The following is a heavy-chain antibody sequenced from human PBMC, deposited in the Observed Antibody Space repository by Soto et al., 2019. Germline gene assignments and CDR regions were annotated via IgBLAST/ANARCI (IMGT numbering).Heavy chain of an antibody. CDR1: GGSISSSSYY. J-gene: IGHJ4*02. CDR2: IYYSGST. D-gene: IGHD2-21*01. Sequence: SETLSLTCTVSGGSISSSSYYWGWIRQPPGKGLEWIGSIYYSGSTYYNPSLKSRVTISVDTSKNSLYLQMDSLRVEDTAVYYCARLLWWWGHWGQGTLVTVSS. CDR3: ARLLWWWGH. V-gene: IGHV4-39*01.